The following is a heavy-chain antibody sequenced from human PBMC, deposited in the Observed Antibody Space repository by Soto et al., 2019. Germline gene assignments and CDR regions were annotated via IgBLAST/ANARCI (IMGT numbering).Heavy chain of an antibody. CDR2: IIPIFGTA. V-gene: IGHV1-69*13. J-gene: IGHJ4*02. CDR1: GGTFSSYA. D-gene: IGHD5-12*01. CDR3: ARGTLKVATTKNYFDY. Sequence: GASVKVSCKASGGTFSSYAISWVRQAPGQELEWMGGIIPIFGTANYAQKFQGRVTITADESTSTAYMELSSLRSEDTAVYYCARGTLKVATTKNYFDYWGQGTLVTVSS.